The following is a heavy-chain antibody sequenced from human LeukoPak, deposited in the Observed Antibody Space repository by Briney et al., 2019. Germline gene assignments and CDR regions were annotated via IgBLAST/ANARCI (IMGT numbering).Heavy chain of an antibody. V-gene: IGHV4-39*07. Sequence: SETLSLTCTVSGGSISSSSYYWGWIRQPPEKGLEWIGSIYYSGSTYYNPSLKSRVTISVDTSKNQFSLKLSSVTAADTAVYYCAREWSRYRSGWYVLNWGQGTLVTVSS. J-gene: IGHJ4*02. CDR1: GGSISSSSYY. CDR2: IYYSGST. D-gene: IGHD6-19*01. CDR3: AREWSRYRSGWYVLN.